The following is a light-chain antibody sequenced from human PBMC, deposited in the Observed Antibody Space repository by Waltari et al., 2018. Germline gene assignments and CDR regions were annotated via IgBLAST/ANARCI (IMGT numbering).Light chain of an antibody. V-gene: IGKV1-9*01. J-gene: IGKJ4*01. CDR3: QQLSSQPLT. CDR2: SAS. Sequence: DIQLTQSPSFLSASVGDRVTITCRASQGISSYVAWYQQNPGKAPRLLFHSASTLQSGVPSRFSGSGSGTEFTLTISSLQPEDFASYYCQQLSSQPLTFGGGTKVEI. CDR1: QGISSY.